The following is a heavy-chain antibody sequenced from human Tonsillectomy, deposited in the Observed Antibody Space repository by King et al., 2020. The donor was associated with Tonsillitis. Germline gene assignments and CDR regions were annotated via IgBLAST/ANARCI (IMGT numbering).Heavy chain of an antibody. CDR3: ARDRDAYLFDY. CDR1: GFTFSSYG. Sequence: VQLVESGGGVVQPGRSLRLSCAASGFTFSSYGMHWVRQAPGKGLEWVAVISYDGRNKYYVDSVKGRFTISRDNSKNKLYLQMNSLRAEDTAVYYCARDRDAYLFDYWGQGTLVTVSS. CDR2: ISYDGRNK. V-gene: IGHV3-30*19. J-gene: IGHJ4*02. D-gene: IGHD2-2*01.